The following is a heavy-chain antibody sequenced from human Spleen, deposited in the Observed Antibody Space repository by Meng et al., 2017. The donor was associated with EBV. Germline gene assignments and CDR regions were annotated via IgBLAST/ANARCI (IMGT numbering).Heavy chain of an antibody. CDR1: GGSFSGYY. Sequence: QVQLRQWGAGLLKPSEXLSLTCAVYGGSFSGYYWTWIRQPPGKGLEWIGEINHSGSTNYNPSLKSRVTISVDTSKNHFSLKLNSVTAADTAVYYCASALPGLPHDSWSQGALVTVSS. CDR2: INHSGST. J-gene: IGHJ4*02. V-gene: IGHV4-34*01. CDR3: ASALPGLPHDS. D-gene: IGHD2-15*01.